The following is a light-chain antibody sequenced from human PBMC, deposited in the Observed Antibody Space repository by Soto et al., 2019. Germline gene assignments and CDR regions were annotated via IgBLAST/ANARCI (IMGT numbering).Light chain of an antibody. J-gene: IGLJ2*01. CDR2: EVS. CDR1: SSDVGGYNY. CDR3: ISFEASNNVL. Sequence: QSALTQPPSASGSPGQSVTISCTGTSSDVGGYNYVSWYQQHPGKAPKLMIYEVSKRPSGVPDRFSGSKSGNTASLTVSGLQVEDEADYYCISFEASNNVLFGGGTKLTVL. V-gene: IGLV2-8*01.